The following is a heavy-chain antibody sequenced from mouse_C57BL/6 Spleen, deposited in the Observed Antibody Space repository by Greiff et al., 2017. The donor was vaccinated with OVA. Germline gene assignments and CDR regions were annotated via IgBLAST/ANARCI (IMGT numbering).Heavy chain of an antibody. Sequence: VQLQQPGAELVMPGASVKLSCKASGYTFTSYWMHWVKQRPGQGLEWIGEIDPSDSYTNYNQKFKGKSTLTVDKSSSTAYMQLSSLTSEDSAVYYCARSGTTVVARSPYYAMDYWGQGTSVTVSS. CDR3: ARSGTTVVARSPYYAMDY. CDR2: IDPSDSYT. D-gene: IGHD1-1*01. CDR1: GYTFTSYW. V-gene: IGHV1-69*01. J-gene: IGHJ4*01.